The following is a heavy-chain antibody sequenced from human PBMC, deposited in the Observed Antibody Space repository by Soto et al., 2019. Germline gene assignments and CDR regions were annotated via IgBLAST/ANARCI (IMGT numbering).Heavy chain of an antibody. V-gene: IGHV3-23*01. CDR2: ISGIGGST. CDR3: AKVAGITIFGVEYNWFDP. CDR1: VFTFSSDS. J-gene: IGHJ5*02. Sequence: GTLRLSCAASVFTFSSDSMSWVRQAPGEGLEWVSAISGIGGSTYYADSVKGRFTISRDNSKNTLYLQMNSLRAEDTAVYYCAKVAGITIFGVEYNWFDPWGQGTLVTVSS. D-gene: IGHD3-3*01.